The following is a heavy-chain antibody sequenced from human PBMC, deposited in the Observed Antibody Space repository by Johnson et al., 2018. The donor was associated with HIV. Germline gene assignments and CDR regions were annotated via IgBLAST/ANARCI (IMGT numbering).Heavy chain of an antibody. D-gene: IGHD1-26*01. CDR1: GFAFSDCY. CDR3: ARDSERGFDI. CDR2: ISSSDSTI. V-gene: IGHV3-11*04. J-gene: IGHJ3*02. Sequence: QVHLVESGGGLVKPGGSLRLSCAASGFAFSDCYMSWIRQAPGKGLEWISYISSSDSTIYYADSVKGRFTISRDNANNSRYLQMNSLRAEDTAVYYCARDSERGFDIWGQGTMVTVSS.